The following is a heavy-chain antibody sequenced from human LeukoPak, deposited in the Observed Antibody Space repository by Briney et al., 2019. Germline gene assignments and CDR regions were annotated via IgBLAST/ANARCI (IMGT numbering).Heavy chain of an antibody. D-gene: IGHD3-3*01. Sequence: GGSLRLSCAASGFTFSSYGMHWVRQAPGKGLEWVAVIWYDGINKYYADSVKGRFTIFRDNSKNTLYLQMNRLRAEDTALYYCARGLLNYDFCSGYYSYFDYWGPGTLVTVSS. CDR3: ARGLLNYDFCSGYYSYFDY. CDR1: GFTFSSYG. V-gene: IGHV3-33*01. CDR2: IWYDGINK. J-gene: IGHJ4*02.